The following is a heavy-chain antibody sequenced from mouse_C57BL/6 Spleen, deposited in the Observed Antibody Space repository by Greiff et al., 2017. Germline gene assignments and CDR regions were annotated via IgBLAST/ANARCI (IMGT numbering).Heavy chain of an antibody. D-gene: IGHD1-1*01. Sequence: VQLQESGPELVKPGASVKISCKASGYSFTDYNITWVKQSNGQSLEWIGVINPNYGTTSYNQKFKGKATLTVDQSSSTAYMQLNSLTSEDSAVYYCARRGYYGSIDYWGQGTTLTVSS. CDR3: ARRGYYGSIDY. V-gene: IGHV1-39*01. CDR1: GYSFTDYN. J-gene: IGHJ2*01. CDR2: INPNYGTT.